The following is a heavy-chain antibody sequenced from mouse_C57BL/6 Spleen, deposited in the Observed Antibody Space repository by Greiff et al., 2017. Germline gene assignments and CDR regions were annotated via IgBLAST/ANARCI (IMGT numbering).Heavy chain of an antibody. D-gene: IGHD2-3*01. J-gene: IGHJ2*01. CDR2: IDPEDGET. Sequence: EVKLMESGAELVKPGASVKLSCTASGFNIKDYYMHWVKQRTEQGLEWIGRIDPEDGETKYAPKFQGKATITADTSSNPAYLQLSSLTSEDTAVYYCARYDGYYHYFDYWGQGTTLTVSS. CDR1: GFNIKDYY. CDR3: ARYDGYYHYFDY. V-gene: IGHV14-2*01.